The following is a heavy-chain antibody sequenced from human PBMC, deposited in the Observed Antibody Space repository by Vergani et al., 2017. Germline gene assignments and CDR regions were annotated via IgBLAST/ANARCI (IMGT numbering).Heavy chain of an antibody. J-gene: IGHJ4*02. CDR3: ARDLVAARRTVYYFDY. Sequence: QVQLVQSGSELKKPGASVKVSCKASGYTFTGYYMHWVRQAPGQGLEWMGRINPNSGGTNYAQKFQGRVTMTRDTSISTAYMELSRLRSDDTAVYYCARDLVAARRTVYYFDYWGQGTLVTVSS. V-gene: IGHV1-2*06. D-gene: IGHD6-6*01. CDR2: INPNSGGT. CDR1: GYTFTGYY.